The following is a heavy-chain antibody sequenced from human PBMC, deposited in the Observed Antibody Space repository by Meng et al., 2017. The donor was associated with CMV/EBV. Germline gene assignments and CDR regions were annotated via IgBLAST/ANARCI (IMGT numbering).Heavy chain of an antibody. D-gene: IGHD1-7*01. CDR3: AARRTGTSSGWFDP. Sequence: GGSLRLSCAASGFTFSSYEMNWVRQAPGKGLEWVSYISSSGSTIYYADSVKGRFTISRDNAKNSLYLQMNSLKASDTAMYYCAARRTGTSSGWFDPWGQGTLVTVSS. CDR1: GFTFSSYE. CDR2: ISSSGSTI. J-gene: IGHJ5*02. V-gene: IGHV3-48*03.